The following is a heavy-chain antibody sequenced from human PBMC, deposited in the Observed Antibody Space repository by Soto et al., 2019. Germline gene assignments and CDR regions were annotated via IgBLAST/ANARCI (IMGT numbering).Heavy chain of an antibody. CDR3: TREGDGSGFFSDF. V-gene: IGHV3-48*01. J-gene: IGHJ4*02. CDR1: GFTFSDYN. CDR2: ISGRSNTI. D-gene: IGHD3-22*01. Sequence: EVHLVESGGGLVQPGGPLRLSCVASGFTFSDYNMNWVRQAPGKGLEWVSFISGRSNTIYYADSVKGRFTISRENAKNSLYLLMNSLRAEDTAVYYCTREGDGSGFFSDFWGQGALVTVSS.